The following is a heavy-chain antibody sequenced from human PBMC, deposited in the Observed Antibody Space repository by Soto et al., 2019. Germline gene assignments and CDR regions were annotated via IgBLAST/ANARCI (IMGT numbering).Heavy chain of an antibody. CDR3: ARAQFYSGSGNYNNLMFDA. D-gene: IGHD3-10*01. Sequence: SETLSLTCTVSGGSIGGVGYSWSWIRQPPGGGLEWIGYMYHSGTFLKSPSLKTRLTMSLDMSKNQFSLTLNSMTAADTAVYYCARAQFYSGSGNYNNLMFDAWGQGIQVTVSS. CDR2: MYHSGTF. V-gene: IGHV4-30-2*01. CDR1: GGSIGGVGYS. J-gene: IGHJ5*02.